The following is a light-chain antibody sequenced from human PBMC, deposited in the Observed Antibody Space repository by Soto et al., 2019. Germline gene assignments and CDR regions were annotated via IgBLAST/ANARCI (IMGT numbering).Light chain of an antibody. CDR1: SSDAGGYNY. V-gene: IGLV2-14*01. CDR2: DVS. Sequence: QSALTQPASVSGSPGQSITISCTGTSSDAGGYNYVSWYRQHPGKAPKLMIYDVSNRPSGVSNRFSGSKSGNTASLTISGLQAEDEADYYCSSYTSSSALLYVFGTGTKLTVL. CDR3: SSYTSSSALLYV. J-gene: IGLJ1*01.